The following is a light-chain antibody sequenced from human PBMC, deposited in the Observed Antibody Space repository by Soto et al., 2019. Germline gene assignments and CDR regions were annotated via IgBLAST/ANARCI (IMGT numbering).Light chain of an antibody. CDR1: SSNIGAGYD. J-gene: IGLJ1*01. CDR2: GSY. Sequence: QSVLTQPPSVSGAPGQRVTISCTGSSSNIGAGYDVHWYLQLPGTAPKLLIYGSYNRPSGVPDRSSGSKSGTSASLAITGLQAEDEADYYCCSYAGRYTFVFGTGTKVTVL. V-gene: IGLV1-40*01. CDR3: CSYAGRYTFV.